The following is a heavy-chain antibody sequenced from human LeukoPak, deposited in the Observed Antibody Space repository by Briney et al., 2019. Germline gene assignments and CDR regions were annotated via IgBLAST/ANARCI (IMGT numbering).Heavy chain of an antibody. CDR1: GGSISSYY. V-gene: IGHV4-4*07. CDR2: IYTSGST. J-gene: IGHJ4*02. Sequence: PSETLSLTCTVSGGSISSYYWSWIRQPAGKGLEWIGRIYTSGSTNYNPSLKSRVTISVDTSKNQFSLKLSSVTAADTAVYYCARDGGYSSSWSFDYWGQGTLVTVSS. CDR3: ARDGGYSSSWSFDY. D-gene: IGHD6-13*01.